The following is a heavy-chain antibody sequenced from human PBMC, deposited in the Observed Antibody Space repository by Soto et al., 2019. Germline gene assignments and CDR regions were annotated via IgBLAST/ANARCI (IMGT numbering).Heavy chain of an antibody. V-gene: IGHV3-48*04. Sequence: GGSLRLSCAASGFTFSAYSMNWVRQAPGKGLEWVSFIGSTGSVTHYADSVMGRSTISRDNARNSLYLQMNSLRAEDTAVYYCAKDPENGQQLVRGYYYGMDVWGQGTTVTVSS. CDR1: GFTFSAYS. D-gene: IGHD6-13*01. J-gene: IGHJ6*02. CDR2: IGSTGSVT. CDR3: AKDPENGQQLVRGYYYGMDV.